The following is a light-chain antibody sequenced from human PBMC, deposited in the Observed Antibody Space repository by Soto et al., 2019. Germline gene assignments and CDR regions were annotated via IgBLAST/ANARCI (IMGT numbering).Light chain of an antibody. CDR1: QSISSW. Sequence: DIQMTHSPSSVSASVVDRVTITCLASQSISSWLAWYQQKPGKATKLMIYAAYSLQSGVQSRFSGSGSGTDFTLTIRSMQPEDFASYYCKKLNGALGNLGGGNKGDIK. CDR3: KKLNGALGN. V-gene: IGKV1-12*01. J-gene: IGKJ4*01. CDR2: AAY.